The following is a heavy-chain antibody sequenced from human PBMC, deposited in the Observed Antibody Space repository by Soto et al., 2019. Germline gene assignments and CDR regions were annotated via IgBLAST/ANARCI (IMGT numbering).Heavy chain of an antibody. J-gene: IGHJ6*02. CDR2: ISSGSSYI. CDR1: GFSFGSFS. V-gene: IGHV3-21*01. D-gene: IGHD6-13*01. Sequence: GESLKISCAASGFSFGSFSMNWVRQAPGKGLEWVSSISSGSSYIYYADSVKGRFTISRENAKNSLSLQMNSLRAEDTAVYYCARGMYSSMDVWGQGTTVTGSS. CDR3: ARGMYSSMDV.